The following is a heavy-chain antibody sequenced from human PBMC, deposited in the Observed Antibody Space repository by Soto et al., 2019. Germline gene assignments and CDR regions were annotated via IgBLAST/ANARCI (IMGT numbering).Heavy chain of an antibody. Sequence: EVQRVESGGSVMWPGGSLRLSCAASGFICNRYGMSWVRIAPGKGLAWVDGIRGNGGDTASEDSVKGRFTLSRDNAKNSLSLQMHGLRAEETAFYHCVRRGGPHGAYADYWGQGILVAVTS. D-gene: IGHD4-17*01. J-gene: IGHJ4*02. CDR2: IRGNGGDT. CDR3: VRRGGPHGAYADY. CDR1: GFICNRYG. V-gene: IGHV3-20*01.